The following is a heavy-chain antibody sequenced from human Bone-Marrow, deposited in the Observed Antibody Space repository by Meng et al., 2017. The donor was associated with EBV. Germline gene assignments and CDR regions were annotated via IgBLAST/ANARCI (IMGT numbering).Heavy chain of an antibody. Sequence: QIQLQQSGPGLVKPSQTLSLTCDISGASVSSDISAWNWIRQSPSRGLEWLGRTYYRSKWYNDYAVSVKSRITIKPHSSKNQFSLQLNSVTPEDTAVYFCARDRYGYFDYWGQGTLVTVSS. J-gene: IGHJ4*02. CDR1: GASVSSDISA. D-gene: IGHD4-17*01. CDR2: TYYRSKWYN. V-gene: IGHV6-1*02. CDR3: ARDRYGYFDY.